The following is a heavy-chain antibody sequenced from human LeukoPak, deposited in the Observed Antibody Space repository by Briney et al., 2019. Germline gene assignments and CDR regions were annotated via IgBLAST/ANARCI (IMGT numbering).Heavy chain of an antibody. J-gene: IGHJ4*02. V-gene: IGHV3-7*03. D-gene: IGHD3-3*01. CDR3: ATYDSWSGYNIAY. CDR1: GFTFDDYA. CDR2: INRDGSEK. Sequence: GGSLRLSCAASGFTFDDYAMHWVRQAPGKGLEWMTNINRDGSEKNYVDSVKGRFTITRDNTENSLYLQMNSLKVEDTAIYYCATYDSWSGYNIAYWGQGTLVTVSS.